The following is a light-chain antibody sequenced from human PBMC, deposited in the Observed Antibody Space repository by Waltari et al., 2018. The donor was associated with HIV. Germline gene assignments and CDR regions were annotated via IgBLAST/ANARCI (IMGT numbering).Light chain of an antibody. J-gene: IGLJ2*01. Sequence: QSALTQPPSASGPPGQSVTISCTGTSSDVGGYNYVSWYQQHPGKAPKLIIYDVSKRPSGVPDRFSGSKSGNTASLTVSGLQADDEADYYCTSYAGSDNLIFGGGTKLTVL. CDR2: DVS. CDR1: SSDVGGYNY. V-gene: IGLV2-8*01. CDR3: TSYAGSDNLI.